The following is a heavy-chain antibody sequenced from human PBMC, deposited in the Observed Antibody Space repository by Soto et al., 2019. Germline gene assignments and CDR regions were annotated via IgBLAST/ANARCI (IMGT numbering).Heavy chain of an antibody. Sequence: ASETLSLTCTVSGGSISSYYWSWIRQPPGKGLEWIGYIYYSGSTNYNPSLKSRVTISVDTSKNQFSLKLSSVTAADTAVYYCARPAVAGTFYYGMDVWGQGTTVTVSS. CDR3: ARPAVAGTFYYGMDV. V-gene: IGHV4-59*01. J-gene: IGHJ6*02. D-gene: IGHD6-19*01. CDR1: GGSISSYY. CDR2: IYYSGST.